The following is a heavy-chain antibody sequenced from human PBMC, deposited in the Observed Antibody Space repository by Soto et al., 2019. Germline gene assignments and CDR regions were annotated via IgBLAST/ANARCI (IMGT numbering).Heavy chain of an antibody. CDR2: IYPGDSDT. Sequence: GESLKISCKGSGYSFTSYWIGWVRQMPGKGLEWMGIIYPGDSDTRYSPSFQGQVTISADKSISTAYLQWSSLKASDTAMHYCARKKNYYVTSGDVWYFDYWGQGTLVTVSS. V-gene: IGHV5-51*01. D-gene: IGHD3-22*01. CDR3: ARKKNYYVTSGDVWYFDY. J-gene: IGHJ4*02. CDR1: GYSFTSYW.